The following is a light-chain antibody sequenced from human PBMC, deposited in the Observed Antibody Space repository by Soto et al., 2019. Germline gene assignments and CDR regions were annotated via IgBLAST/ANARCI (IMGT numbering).Light chain of an antibody. CDR1: QSVSSN. CDR3: PQYNNWPRA. J-gene: IGKJ1*01. V-gene: IGKV3-15*01. CDR2: GAS. Sequence: EIVMTQSPATLSVSPGERAALSCRASQSVSSNLAWYQQKPGQAPRLLIYGASTRATGIPARFSGSGSGTEFTLTISRLQSEDFAVYYCPQYNNWPRAFGQGTKVEI.